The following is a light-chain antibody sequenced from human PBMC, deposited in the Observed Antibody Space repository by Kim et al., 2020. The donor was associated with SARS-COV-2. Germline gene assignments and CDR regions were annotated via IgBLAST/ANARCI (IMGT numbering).Light chain of an antibody. Sequence: VSPGQTASITCSGNKLGDKYACWYQQKPGQSPVLVIYQDSKRPSGIPERFSGSNSGNPATLTISGTQAMDEADYYCQAWDSSTAVFGGGTQLTVL. CDR2: QDS. J-gene: IGLJ3*02. V-gene: IGLV3-1*01. CDR3: QAWDSSTAV. CDR1: KLGDKY.